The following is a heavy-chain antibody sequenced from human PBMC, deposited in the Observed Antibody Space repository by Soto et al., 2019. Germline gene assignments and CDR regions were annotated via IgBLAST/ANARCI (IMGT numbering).Heavy chain of an antibody. CDR2: IDPSDSYT. J-gene: IGHJ5*02. Sequence: GESLKISCKGSGYSFTSYWISWVRQMPGKGLEWMGRIDPSDSYTNYSPSFQGQVTISVDKSISTVYLQWSSLKASDTAIYYCTKRLRDVSIPGSWFDPWGQGTLVTVSS. CDR3: TKRLRDVSIPGSWFDP. CDR1: GYSFTSYW. V-gene: IGHV5-10-1*04. D-gene: IGHD3-10*01.